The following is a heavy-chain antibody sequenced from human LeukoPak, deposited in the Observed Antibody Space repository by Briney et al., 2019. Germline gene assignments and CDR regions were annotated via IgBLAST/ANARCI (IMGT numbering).Heavy chain of an antibody. CDR1: GYTFTSYG. J-gene: IGHJ4*02. V-gene: IGHV7-4-1*02. CDR3: ARALSWLQFQADY. D-gene: IGHD5-24*01. Sequence: ASVKVSCKVSGYTFTSYGISWVRQPPGQGLEWMGGINTNTGNPTYAQRFTGRFVFSLDTSVSTAYLQISGLKAEDTAVYYCARALSWLQFQADYWGQGTLVTVSS. CDR2: INTNTGNP.